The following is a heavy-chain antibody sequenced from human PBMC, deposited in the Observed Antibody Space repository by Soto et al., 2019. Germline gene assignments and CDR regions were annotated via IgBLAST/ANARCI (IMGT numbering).Heavy chain of an antibody. CDR1: GGTFSSYA. Sequence: QVQLVQSGAEVKKPGSSVKVSCKASGGTFSSYAISWVRQAPGQGLEWMGGIIPIFGTANYAQKFQGRVTXTAXESTSTAYMELSSXRXXXXXXXXXXXXXDTAMDFSGMDVWGQGTTVTVSS. V-gene: IGHV1-69*01. D-gene: IGHD5-18*01. CDR2: IIPIFGTA. J-gene: IGHJ6*02. CDR3: XXXXDTAMDFSGMDV.